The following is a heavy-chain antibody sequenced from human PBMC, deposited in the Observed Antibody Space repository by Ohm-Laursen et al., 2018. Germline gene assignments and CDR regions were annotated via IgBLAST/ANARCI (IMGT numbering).Heavy chain of an antibody. J-gene: IGHJ4*02. V-gene: IGHV4-28*01. D-gene: IGHD1-1*01. CDR1: GYSISSGNW. Sequence: PGTLSLTCVVSGYSISSGNWWGWIRQPPGKGLEWLGYIYYSGSTYYNPSLKSQVTMSVDTSKKQLSLKLSSVTAVDTAVYYCARSKSVTGTTFDYWGQGTLVTVSS. CDR2: IYYSGST. CDR3: ARSKSVTGTTFDY.